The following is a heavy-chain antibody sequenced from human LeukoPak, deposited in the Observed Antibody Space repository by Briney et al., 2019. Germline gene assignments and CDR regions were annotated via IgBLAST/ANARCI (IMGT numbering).Heavy chain of an antibody. J-gene: IGHJ5*02. CDR3: ARGGYYGSGNDFRFDP. V-gene: IGHV4-61*01. D-gene: IGHD3-10*01. CDR2: IHYTGST. CDR1: GYSISSGYY. Sequence: SETLSLTCTVSGYSISSGYYWSWIRQSPGKGLECIGYIHYTGSTNYNPSLKSRVTISVETSKSQFSLKLKSVTAADTAVYYCARGGYYGSGNDFRFDPWGQGTLVTVSS.